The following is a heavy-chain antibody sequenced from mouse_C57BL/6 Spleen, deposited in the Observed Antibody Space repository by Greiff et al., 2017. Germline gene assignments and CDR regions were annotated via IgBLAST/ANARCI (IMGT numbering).Heavy chain of an antibody. Sequence: QVQLQQSGPELVKPGASVKISCKASGYAFSSSWMNWVKQRPGKGLEWIGRIYPGDGDTNYNGKFKGKATLTADKSSSTAYMQLSSLTSEDSAVYFCAREGDYGNYDYFDYWGQGTTLTVSS. V-gene: IGHV1-82*01. CDR1: GYAFSSSW. J-gene: IGHJ2*01. CDR3: AREGDYGNYDYFDY. D-gene: IGHD2-1*01. CDR2: IYPGDGDT.